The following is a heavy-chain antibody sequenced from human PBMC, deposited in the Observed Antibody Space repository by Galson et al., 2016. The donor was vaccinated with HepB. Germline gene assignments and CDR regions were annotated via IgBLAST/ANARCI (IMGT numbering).Heavy chain of an antibody. V-gene: IGHV4-59*01. D-gene: IGHD3-10*01. CDR3: AGEPFGEFASLGFYGLDV. CDR1: GGSINNYY. Sequence: SETLSLTCTVSGGSINNYYWSWIRQPPGKGLEWIAYIYYTGSTKYNPSLKSRVTISVDTSKNQFSLKLGSVTAADTAVYYCAGEPFGEFASLGFYGLDVWGQGTTVTVS. J-gene: IGHJ6*02. CDR2: IYYTGST.